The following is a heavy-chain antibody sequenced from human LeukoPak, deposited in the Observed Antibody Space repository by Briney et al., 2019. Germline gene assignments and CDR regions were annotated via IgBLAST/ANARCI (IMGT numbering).Heavy chain of an antibody. D-gene: IGHD1-26*01. CDR2: IKSKTDGGTT. CDR1: GFTFSNAW. J-gene: IGHJ6*03. CDR3: TTSGSYAEYYYYYMDV. V-gene: IGHV3-15*01. Sequence: GGSLRLSCAASGFTFSNAWMSWVRQAPGKGLEWVGHIKSKTDGGTTDYAAPVKGRFTISRDDSKNTLYLQMNSLKTEDTAVYYCTTSGSYAEYYYYYMDVWGKGTTVTISS.